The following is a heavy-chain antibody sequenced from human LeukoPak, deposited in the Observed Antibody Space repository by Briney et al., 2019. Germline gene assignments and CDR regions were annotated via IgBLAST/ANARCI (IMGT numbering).Heavy chain of an antibody. V-gene: IGHV4-39*01. D-gene: IGHD3-16*01. CDR1: GGSISSSSYY. J-gene: IGHJ3*02. CDR2: IYYSGGT. Sequence: SETLSLTCTVSGGSISSSSYYWGWIRQPPGKGLEWIGSIYYSGGTYYNPSLKSRVTISVDTSKNQFSLKLSSVTAADTAVYYCAIKDFGDAFDIWGQGTMVTVSS. CDR3: AIKDFGDAFDI.